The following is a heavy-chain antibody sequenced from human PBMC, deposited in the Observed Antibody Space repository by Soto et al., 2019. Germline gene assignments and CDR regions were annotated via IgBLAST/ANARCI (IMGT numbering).Heavy chain of an antibody. CDR3: ARRTVTTYHYFDS. V-gene: IGHV3-21*01. CDR1: GFTFSTYD. J-gene: IGHJ4*02. Sequence: GGSLRLSCVASGFTFSTYDMNWVRQAPGKGLEWVSSINRASIYIYYADSVRGRFTISRDNAKNSLYLQMDSLRVEDTAVYYCARRTVTTYHYFDSWGQGTLVTVSS. CDR2: INRASIYI. D-gene: IGHD4-17*01.